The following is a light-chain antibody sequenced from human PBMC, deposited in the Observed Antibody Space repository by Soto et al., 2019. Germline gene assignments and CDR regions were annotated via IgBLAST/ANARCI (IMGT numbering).Light chain of an antibody. V-gene: IGLV1-44*01. Sequence: QSVLTQPPSASGTPGQRVTISCSGRSSNIGSNLLTWYQHLPGTAPRLLIYANDQRPSGVPDRFSGSKSDTSASLAISALQSEDKADYYCATWDDSLNGAYVFGTGTKVTVL. CDR3: ATWDDSLNGAYV. CDR2: AND. J-gene: IGLJ1*01. CDR1: SSNIGSNL.